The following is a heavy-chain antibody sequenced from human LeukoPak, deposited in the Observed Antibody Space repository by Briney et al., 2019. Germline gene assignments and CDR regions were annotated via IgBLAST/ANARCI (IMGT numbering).Heavy chain of an antibody. CDR2: ISYDGSNK. CDR3: AKDRHLKGRNAFDI. V-gene: IGHV3-30*18. CDR1: GFTFSSYG. J-gene: IGHJ3*02. Sequence: GGSLRLSCAASGFTFSSYGMHWVRQAPGKGLEWVAVISYDGSNKYYADSVKGRFTISRDNSKNTLYLQMNSLRAEDTAVYYCAKDRHLKGRNAFDIWGQGTMVTVSS.